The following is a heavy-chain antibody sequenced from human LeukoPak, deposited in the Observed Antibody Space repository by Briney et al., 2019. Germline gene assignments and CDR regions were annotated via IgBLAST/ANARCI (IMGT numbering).Heavy chain of an antibody. D-gene: IGHD3-9*01. CDR1: GYTFTGYY. CDR3: ARGGFERYFDWLSYWFDP. Sequence: ASVNVSCKASGYTFTGYYMHWVRQAPGQGLEGMGWINPNSGGTNYAQKFQGRVTMTRDTSISTAYMELSRLRSDDTAVYYCARGGFERYFDWLSYWFDPWGQGTLVTVSS. V-gene: IGHV1-2*02. J-gene: IGHJ5*02. CDR2: INPNSGGT.